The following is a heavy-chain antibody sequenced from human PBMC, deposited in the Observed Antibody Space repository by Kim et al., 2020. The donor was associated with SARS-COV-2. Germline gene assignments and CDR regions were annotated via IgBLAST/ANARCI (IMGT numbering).Heavy chain of an antibody. V-gene: IGHV4-39*01. J-gene: IGHJ4*02. D-gene: IGHD3-10*01. Sequence: SETLSLTCTVSGGSISSSSYYWGWIRQPPGKGLEWIGSIYYSGSTYYNPSLKSRVTISVDTSKNQFSLKLSSVNAADTAVYYCARLERITMVRGVIIKAMYFDYWGQGTLVTVSS. CDR1: GGSISSSSYY. CDR3: ARLERITMVRGVIIKAMYFDY. CDR2: IYYSGST.